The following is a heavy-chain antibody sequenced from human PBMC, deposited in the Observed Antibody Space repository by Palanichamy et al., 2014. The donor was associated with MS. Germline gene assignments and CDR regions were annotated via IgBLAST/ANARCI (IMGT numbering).Heavy chain of an antibody. J-gene: IGHJ4*02. Sequence: QVQLVQSGAEVKKPGASVKVSCKASGYTFTTYNISWVRQASGQGLEWMGWINPKSGDIASVQRFHARVTMTTNISISTAYMELGSLRPEDTATYYCARGRNINFDYWGQGTLVTVSS. CDR1: GYTFTTYN. V-gene: IGHV1-8*01. CDR3: ARGRNINFDY. D-gene: IGHD3-3*01. CDR2: INPKSGDI.